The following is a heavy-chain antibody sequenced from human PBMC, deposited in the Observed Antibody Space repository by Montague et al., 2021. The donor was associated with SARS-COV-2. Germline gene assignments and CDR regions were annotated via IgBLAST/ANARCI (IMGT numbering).Heavy chain of an antibody. D-gene: IGHD4-11*01. Sequence: SETLSLTCEVSGGSISSYYWSWIRQSPGKGLEWIGYVHYTGSSKYTPSLKTRVTLSLDTPKNHFSLKLRSVTAADTAIYYCARAHSVTTFFLGVRVAMDVWGQGTTVTVSS. CDR3: ARAHSVTTFFLGVRVAMDV. CDR2: VHYTGSS. J-gene: IGHJ6*02. V-gene: IGHV4-59*01. CDR1: GGSISSYY.